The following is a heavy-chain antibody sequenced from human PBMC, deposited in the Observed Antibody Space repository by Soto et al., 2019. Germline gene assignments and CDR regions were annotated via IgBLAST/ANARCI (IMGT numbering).Heavy chain of an antibody. V-gene: IGHV4-61*01. CDR2: IYYSGST. Sequence: QVQLQESGPGLVKPSETLSLTCTVSGGSVSGGSYYWSWIRQPPGKGLEWIGYIYYSGSTNYNPSLKSRVTISVDTSKNQFSLKLSSVTAADTAVYYCARIPYDILTGYGYYGMDVWGQGTTVTVSS. CDR1: GGSVSGGSYY. D-gene: IGHD3-9*01. J-gene: IGHJ6*02. CDR3: ARIPYDILTGYGYYGMDV.